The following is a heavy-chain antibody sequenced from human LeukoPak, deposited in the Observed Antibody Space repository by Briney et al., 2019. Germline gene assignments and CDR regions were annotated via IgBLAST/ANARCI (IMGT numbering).Heavy chain of an antibody. D-gene: IGHD3-9*01. J-gene: IGHJ3*02. CDR2: ISCDGSNK. Sequence: SGRSLRLSCAASGFTFSSYGMHWVRQAPGKGLEWVAVISCDGSNKYYADSVKGRFTISRDNSKNTLYLQMNSLRAEDTAVYYCAKDHNVLRYFDWAIDIWGQGTMVTVSS. V-gene: IGHV3-30*18. CDR1: GFTFSSYG. CDR3: AKDHNVLRYFDWAIDI.